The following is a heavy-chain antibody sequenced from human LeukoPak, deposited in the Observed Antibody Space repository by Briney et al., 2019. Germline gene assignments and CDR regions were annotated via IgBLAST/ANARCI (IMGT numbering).Heavy chain of an antibody. Sequence: GGSLRLSCAASGFTFSNYAMSWVRQAPGKGLEWVSAITGSGGNTYYAVSVKGRFTISRDNSKNTVFLQINSLRAEDTTVYYCAKWGDYDVLTGYYVSDYWGQGTLVTVSS. J-gene: IGHJ4*02. CDR1: GFTFSNYA. CDR2: ITGSGGNT. CDR3: AKWGDYDVLTGYYVSDY. D-gene: IGHD3-9*01. V-gene: IGHV3-23*01.